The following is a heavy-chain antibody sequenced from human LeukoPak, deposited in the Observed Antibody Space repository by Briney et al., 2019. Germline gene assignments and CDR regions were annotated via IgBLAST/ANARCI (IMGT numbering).Heavy chain of an antibody. CDR1: GDSISSYY. J-gene: IGHJ2*01. V-gene: IGHV4-4*07. Sequence: SETLSLTCTVSGDSISSYYWSWIRQPAGNGLEWIGRIYTSGSTNYNPSLKSRVTMSVDTSKNQFSLNLSSVTAADTAVYYCARDYDVLTAYPTTSYFDLWGRGTLVTVPS. D-gene: IGHD3-9*01. CDR2: IYTSGST. CDR3: ARDYDVLTAYPTTSYFDL.